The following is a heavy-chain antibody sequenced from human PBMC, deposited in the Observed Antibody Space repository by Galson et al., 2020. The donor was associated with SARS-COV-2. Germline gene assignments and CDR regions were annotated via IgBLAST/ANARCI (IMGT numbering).Heavy chain of an antibody. V-gene: IGHV3-33*01. CDR2: IFFDGSDK. Sequence: GGSLRLSCAASGFTFSSHAMDWVRQAPGKGLEWVAQIFFDGSDKYYGDSVKGRFTISRDSSKNTVYLQMNNLRADDTAVYYCARDGQTSSGWAFDYWGQGTLVTVSS. J-gene: IGHJ4*02. D-gene: IGHD6-19*01. CDR1: GFTFSSHA. CDR3: ARDGQTSSGWAFDY.